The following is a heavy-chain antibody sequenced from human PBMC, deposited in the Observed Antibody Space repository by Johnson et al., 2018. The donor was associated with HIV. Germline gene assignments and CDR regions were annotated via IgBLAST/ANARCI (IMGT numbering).Heavy chain of an antibody. D-gene: IGHD3-3*01. J-gene: IGHJ3*02. Sequence: QVQLVESGGGVVQTGTSLRLSCAASGFTFNTYGMHWVRQAPGKGLEWVALMSHDGSNKYYTDHVKGRFTISRDNSKNALYLQMHNLTTEDTAVYYCAKGYYDSPFGFDIWGQGTMVIVSS. CDR1: GFTFNTYG. CDR3: AKGYYDSPFGFDI. V-gene: IGHV3-30*18. CDR2: MSHDGSNK.